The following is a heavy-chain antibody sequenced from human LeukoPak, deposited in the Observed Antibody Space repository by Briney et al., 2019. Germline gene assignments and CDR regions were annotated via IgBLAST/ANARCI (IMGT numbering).Heavy chain of an antibody. Sequence: GGSLRLSCAASGFTFSDYGMHWVRQAPGKGLEWVAVIWYDGNNKYYADSVKGRFTISRDNSKNTLYLQMNSLRAEDTAVYYCARDRWSSTSYNDYWGQGTLVTVSS. J-gene: IGHJ4*02. D-gene: IGHD2-2*01. CDR2: IWYDGNNK. CDR1: GFTFSDYG. CDR3: ARDRWSSTSYNDY. V-gene: IGHV3-33*01.